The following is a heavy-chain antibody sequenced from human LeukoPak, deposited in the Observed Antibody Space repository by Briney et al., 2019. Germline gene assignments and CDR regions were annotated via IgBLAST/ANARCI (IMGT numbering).Heavy chain of an antibody. V-gene: IGHV3-30*18. Sequence: GGSLRLSCAASGFTFSSYGMHWVRQAPGKGLEWVAVISYDGSNKYYADSVKGRFTISRDNSKNTLYLQMNSLRAEDTAVYYCAKVGYSSGWYVDYWGQGTLGTVSS. J-gene: IGHJ4*02. D-gene: IGHD6-19*01. CDR3: AKVGYSSGWYVDY. CDR1: GFTFSSYG. CDR2: ISYDGSNK.